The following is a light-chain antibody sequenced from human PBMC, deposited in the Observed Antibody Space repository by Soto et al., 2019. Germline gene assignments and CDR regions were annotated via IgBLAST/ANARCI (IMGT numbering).Light chain of an antibody. J-gene: IGKJ5*01. Sequence: GGRVTITCRASQSVGDSLAWYQQRPGKAPKLLIFDASTLEIGVPARFSGSGSGTDFTLTISSLEPEDFAVYYCQQRSNWPPITFGQGTRLEIK. CDR2: DAS. V-gene: IGKV1-5*01. CDR1: QSVGDS. CDR3: QQRSNWPPIT.